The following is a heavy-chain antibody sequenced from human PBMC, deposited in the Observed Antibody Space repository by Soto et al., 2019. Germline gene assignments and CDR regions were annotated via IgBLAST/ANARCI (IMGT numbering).Heavy chain of an antibody. CDR1: GFTFSSYS. Sequence: GGSLRLSCAASGFTFSSYSMNWVRQAPGKGLEWVSSISSSSSYIYYADSVKGRFTISRDNAKNSLYLQMNSLRAEDTAVYYCAIHPPYYYDSSGPIGLDYWGQGTLVTVS. D-gene: IGHD3-22*01. V-gene: IGHV3-21*01. CDR3: AIHPPYYYDSSGPIGLDY. J-gene: IGHJ4*02. CDR2: ISSSSSYI.